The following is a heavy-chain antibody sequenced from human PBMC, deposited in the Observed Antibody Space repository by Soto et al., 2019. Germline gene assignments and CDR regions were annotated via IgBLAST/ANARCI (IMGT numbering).Heavy chain of an antibody. CDR3: ARVSAPRLAYCGGDCEDPFDY. CDR2: ISAYNGNT. Sequence: QVQLVQSGAEVKKPGASVKVSCKASGYTFTSYGISWVRQAPGQGLEWMGWISAYNGNTNYAQKFQGRDTMTTDTCTRTAYMEPRSRRSDDRAVYYCARVSAPRLAYCGGDCEDPFDYWGQGTLVTVSS. CDR1: GYTFTSYG. D-gene: IGHD2-21*02. J-gene: IGHJ4*02. V-gene: IGHV1-18*04.